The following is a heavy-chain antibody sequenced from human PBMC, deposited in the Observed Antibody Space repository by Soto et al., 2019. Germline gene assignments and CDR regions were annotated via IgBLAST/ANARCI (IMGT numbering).Heavy chain of an antibody. J-gene: IGHJ5*02. CDR1: GGSISSYY. V-gene: IGHV4-59*01. D-gene: IGHD6-13*01. Sequence: PSETLSLTCTVSGGSISSYYWSWIRQPPGKGLEWIGYIYYSGSTNYNPSLKSRVTISVDTSKNQFSLKLSSVTAADTAVYYCAREGIADEWWFDPWGQGTLVTAPQ. CDR2: IYYSGST. CDR3: AREGIADEWWFDP.